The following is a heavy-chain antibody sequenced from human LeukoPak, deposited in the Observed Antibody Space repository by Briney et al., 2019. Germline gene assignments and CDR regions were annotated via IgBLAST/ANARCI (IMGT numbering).Heavy chain of an antibody. V-gene: IGHV3-74*01. CDR2: INSDGSST. Sequence: GGSLRLTCAASGFTFSSHWLHWVRQGPGTGLVWVSRINSDGSSTGYEDSVKGRFTISRDNAKNTLDLQMNNLRGEDTAVYYCARAGEGLQSYGFDMWGEGTKVSVST. CDR3: ARAGEGLQSYGFDM. J-gene: IGHJ3*02. D-gene: IGHD4-11*01. CDR1: GFTFSSHW.